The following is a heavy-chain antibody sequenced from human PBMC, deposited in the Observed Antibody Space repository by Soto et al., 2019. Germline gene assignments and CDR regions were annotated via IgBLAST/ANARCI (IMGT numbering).Heavy chain of an antibody. Sequence: GASVKVSCKASGYTFTSYGISWVRQAPGQGLEWMGWISAYNGNTNYAQKLQGRVTMTTDTSTSTAYMELRSLRSDDTAVYYCEREVVVAATDWFDPWGQGTLVTVSS. D-gene: IGHD2-15*01. CDR1: GYTFTSYG. CDR2: ISAYNGNT. V-gene: IGHV1-18*01. CDR3: EREVVVAATDWFDP. J-gene: IGHJ5*02.